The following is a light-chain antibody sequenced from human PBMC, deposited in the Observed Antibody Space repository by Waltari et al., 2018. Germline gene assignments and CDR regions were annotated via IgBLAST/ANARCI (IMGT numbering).Light chain of an antibody. Sequence: SYELTQPPSVSVSPGHTARITCSGEALPNKYAYWYRQKSDQAPVLVIYEDTKRPSGIPERFSASNSGAVATLTITGAQVEDEADYYCYSTDYTGNYWVFGGGTKLTVL. CDR2: EDT. CDR1: ALPNKY. J-gene: IGLJ3*02. V-gene: IGLV3-10*01. CDR3: YSTDYTGNYWV.